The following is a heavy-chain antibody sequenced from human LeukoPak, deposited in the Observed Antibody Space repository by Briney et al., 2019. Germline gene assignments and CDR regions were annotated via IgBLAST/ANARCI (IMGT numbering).Heavy chain of an antibody. D-gene: IGHD3-22*01. CDR2: ISSSGSTI. J-gene: IGHJ4*02. CDR3: ARDPESRYDSSGYRD. V-gene: IGHV3-48*04. CDR1: GFTFSSYS. Sequence: GRSLRLSCAASGFTFSSYSMNWVRQAPGKGLEWVSYISSSGSTIYYADSVKGRFTISRDNAKNSLYLQMNSLRAEDTAVYYCARDPESRYDSSGYRDWGQGTLVTVSS.